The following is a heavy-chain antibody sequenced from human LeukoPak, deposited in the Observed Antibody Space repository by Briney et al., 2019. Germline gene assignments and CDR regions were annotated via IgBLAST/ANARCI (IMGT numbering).Heavy chain of an antibody. J-gene: IGHJ6*02. V-gene: IGHV3-33*01. CDR2: IWYDGSNK. D-gene: IGHD6-13*01. CDR3: ARRPGIAAAGRVYYGMDV. Sequence: GGSLRLSCAASGFTFSSYGMHWVRQAPGKGLEWVAVIWYDGSNKYYADPVKGRFTISRDNSKNTLYLQMNSLRAEDTAVYYCARRPGIAAAGRVYYGMDVWGQGTTVTVSS. CDR1: GFTFSSYG.